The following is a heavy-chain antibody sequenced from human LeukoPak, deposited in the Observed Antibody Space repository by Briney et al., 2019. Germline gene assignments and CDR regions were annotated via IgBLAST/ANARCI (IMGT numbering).Heavy chain of an antibody. CDR3: ARVLRGPAAIRMIDY. D-gene: IGHD2-2*02. CDR2: INHSGST. J-gene: IGHJ4*02. V-gene: IGHV4-34*01. Sequence: SETLSLTCAVYGGSFSGYYWSWIRQPPGKGLEWIGEINHSGSTNYNPSLKSRVTLSVDTSKNQFSLKLSSVTAADTAVYYCARVLRGPAAIRMIDYWGQGTLVTVSS. CDR1: GGSFSGYY.